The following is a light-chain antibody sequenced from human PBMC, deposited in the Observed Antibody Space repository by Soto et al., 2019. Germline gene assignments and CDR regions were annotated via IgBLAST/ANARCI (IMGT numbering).Light chain of an antibody. V-gene: IGLV3-1*01. CDR3: QASGNSWV. J-gene: IGLJ3*02. CDR1: KLGEKY. CDR2: QDR. Sequence: SYELTQPPSVSVSPGQTASITCSGDKLGEKYACWYQKKPGQSPVLVIYQDRKRPSGIPERFSGSNSGNTATLTISGTQAMDDADYYCQASGNSWVFGGGTKLTVL.